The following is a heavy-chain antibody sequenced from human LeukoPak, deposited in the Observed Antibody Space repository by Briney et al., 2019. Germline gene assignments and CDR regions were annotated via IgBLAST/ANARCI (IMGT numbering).Heavy chain of an antibody. CDR3: ARDRVGSGWPRPFYFEF. Sequence: ASVKVSCKPSGYTFTCYYLHWVRQAPGQAFEWMGWMNPNTGATMYSQKFQGRVTMSRDTSISTAYMDLNSLRSDDSAVYYCARDRVGSGWPRPFYFEFWGQGSLVTVSS. CDR1: GYTFTCYY. V-gene: IGHV1-2*02. CDR2: MNPNTGAT. J-gene: IGHJ4*02. D-gene: IGHD6-19*01.